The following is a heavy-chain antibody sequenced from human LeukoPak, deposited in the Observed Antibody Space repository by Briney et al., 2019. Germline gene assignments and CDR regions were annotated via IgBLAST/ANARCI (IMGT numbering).Heavy chain of an antibody. V-gene: IGHV1-2*02. Sequence: ASVKVSCKASGYTFTGYYMHWVRQAPGQGLEWMGWINPNSGGTNYAQKFQGRVTMTRDTSISTAYMELSRLRSDDTAVYYCAREFSIADQSTDYRGQGTLVTVSS. CDR1: GYTFTGYY. CDR3: AREFSIADQSTDY. D-gene: IGHD6-6*01. J-gene: IGHJ4*02. CDR2: INPNSGGT.